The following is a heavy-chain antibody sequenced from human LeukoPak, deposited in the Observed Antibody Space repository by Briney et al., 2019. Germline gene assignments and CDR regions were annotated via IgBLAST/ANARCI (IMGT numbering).Heavy chain of an antibody. CDR3: ARDYEGATXXXLFDP. CDR2: IGTYDGDT. Sequence: ASVKVSCKASGYTFTNYGISWVRQAPGQGLEWMGWIGTYDGDTNFAQRVEGRVTLTIDTSTNTAYMELRSLRSDDTAMYYCARDYEGATXXXLFDPWGQGTLVTVSS. J-gene: IGHJ5*02. V-gene: IGHV1-18*01. D-gene: IGHD1-26*01. CDR1: GYTFTNYG.